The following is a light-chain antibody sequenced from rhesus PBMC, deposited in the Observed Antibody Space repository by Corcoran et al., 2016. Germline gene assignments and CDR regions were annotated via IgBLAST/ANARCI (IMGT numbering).Light chain of an antibody. CDR2: RES. CDR3: QQGYSYPLT. Sequence: DIQMTQSPSSLSASVGDRVTITCQASKCLSNYLNWYKQKPGKIPKLLIYRESSLQSGITYRLRGSGSGADVTLTIRSLQLEYFATYYWQQGYSYPLTFGGGTKVELK. V-gene: IGKV1S9*01. CDR1: KCLSNY. J-gene: IGKJ4*01.